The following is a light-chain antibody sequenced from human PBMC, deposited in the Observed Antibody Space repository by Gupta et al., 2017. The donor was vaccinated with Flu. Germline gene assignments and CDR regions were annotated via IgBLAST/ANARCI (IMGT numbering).Light chain of an antibody. J-gene: IGKJ5*01. CDR1: QSLRSY. CDR3: QQRSNWIT. Sequence: SPAPLSLSPGERATLSCRASQSLRSYLAWYQQKPGQAPRLLIYDASRRATGIPGRFNGSGSGTDFTLTISSLEPEDFGLYYCQQRSNWITFGQGTRLEIK. CDR2: DAS. V-gene: IGKV3-11*01.